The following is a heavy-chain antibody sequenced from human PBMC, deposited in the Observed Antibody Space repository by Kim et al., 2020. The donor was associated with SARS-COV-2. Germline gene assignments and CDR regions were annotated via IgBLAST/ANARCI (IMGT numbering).Heavy chain of an antibody. CDR1: GYSFTSYW. Sequence: GESLKISCKGSGYSFTSYWIGWVRQMPGKGLEWMGIIYPGDSDTRYSPSFQGQVTISADKSISTAYLQWSSLKASDTAMYYCARHKNGDLLYDAFDIWGQGTMVTVSS. V-gene: IGHV5-51*01. CDR3: ARHKNGDLLYDAFDI. D-gene: IGHD4-17*01. CDR2: IYPGDSDT. J-gene: IGHJ3*02.